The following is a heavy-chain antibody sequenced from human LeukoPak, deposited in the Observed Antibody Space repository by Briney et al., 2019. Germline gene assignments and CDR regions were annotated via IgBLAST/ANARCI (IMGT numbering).Heavy chain of an antibody. CDR3: AREYYGLMTGYYMDV. V-gene: IGHV3-74*01. Sequence: GRSLRLSCEASGFSFRSYWMHWVRQAPGMGLVCVSRISSDGRTTNYVDSVKGRFTVSRDNAKNMLYLQMNTLRADDTAVYYCAREYYGLMTGYYMDVWGKGTTFTVSS. J-gene: IGHJ6*03. D-gene: IGHD3-9*01. CDR2: ISSDGRTT. CDR1: GFSFRSYW.